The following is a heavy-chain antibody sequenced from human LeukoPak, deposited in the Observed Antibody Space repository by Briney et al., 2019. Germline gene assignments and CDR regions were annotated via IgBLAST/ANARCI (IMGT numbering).Heavy chain of an antibody. CDR1: GYTFTVYY. Sequence: GASVKVSCKASGYTFTVYYMYWVRQAPGQGLEWMGRINPNSGDTDYAQNFQGRVTMTRDTSISTAYMELTNLRSDDTAVYYCARGYCSGGTCYLVENWFDPWGREPWSPSPQ. CDR2: INPNSGDT. D-gene: IGHD2-15*01. CDR3: ARGYCSGGTCYLVENWFDP. V-gene: IGHV1-2*06. J-gene: IGHJ5*02.